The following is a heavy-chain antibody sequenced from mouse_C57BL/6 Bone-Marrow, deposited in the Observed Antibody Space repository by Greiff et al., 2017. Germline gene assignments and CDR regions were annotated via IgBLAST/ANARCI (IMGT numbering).Heavy chain of an antibody. V-gene: IGHV1-74*01. D-gene: IGHD1-1*01. CDR1: GYTFTSYW. J-gene: IGHJ4*01. CDR2: IHPSDSYT. Sequence: VQLQQPGAELVKPGASVKVSCKASGYTFTSYWMHWVKQRPGQGLEWIGRIHPSDSYTNYNQKFKGKATLTVDKSSSTAYMQLSSLTSEDSAVYYCAPYYGSSLHYYAMDYWGQGTSVTVSS. CDR3: APYYGSSLHYYAMDY.